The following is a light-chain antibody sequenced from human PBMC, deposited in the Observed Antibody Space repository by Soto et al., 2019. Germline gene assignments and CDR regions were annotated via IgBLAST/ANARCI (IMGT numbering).Light chain of an antibody. CDR3: QKYDNYWT. CDR2: AAS. CDR1: QGISNY. V-gene: IGKV1-17*03. Sequence: DIQMTQYPSAMSASVGDRVNITCGASQGISNYLAWFQLKTGKVPKRLMYAASTLQSGVPSRFSGSGSGKEFTITISSLQPDDSATYYCQKYDNYWTFGQGTKVDI. J-gene: IGKJ1*01.